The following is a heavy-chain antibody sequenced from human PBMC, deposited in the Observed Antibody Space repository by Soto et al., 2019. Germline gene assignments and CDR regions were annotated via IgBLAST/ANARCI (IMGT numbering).Heavy chain of an antibody. Sequence: LSLTWAASGFTFSSYSMNWVRQAPGKGLEWVSSISSSSSYIYYADSVKGRFTISRDNAKNSLYLQMNSLRAEDTAVYYCARNPGITMIVVGNKGAFDIWGQGTMVTVSS. V-gene: IGHV3-21*01. J-gene: IGHJ3*02. CDR2: ISSSSSYI. CDR3: ARNPGITMIVVGNKGAFDI. D-gene: IGHD3-22*01. CDR1: GFTFSSYS.